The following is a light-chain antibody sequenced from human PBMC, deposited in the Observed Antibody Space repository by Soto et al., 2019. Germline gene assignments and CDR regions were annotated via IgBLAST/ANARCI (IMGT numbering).Light chain of an antibody. V-gene: IGKV3-20*01. Sequence: EVVLTQSPATLSLSPGERATLSCRASENVRTFVDWYQQKPGXXPRLLIYGASSRATGIPDRFSGXGYGTDFTLTISRLEPEDFAVYYCQQYGSSPWTFGQGTKVDIK. CDR2: GAS. CDR1: ENVRTF. CDR3: QQYGSSPWT. J-gene: IGKJ1*01.